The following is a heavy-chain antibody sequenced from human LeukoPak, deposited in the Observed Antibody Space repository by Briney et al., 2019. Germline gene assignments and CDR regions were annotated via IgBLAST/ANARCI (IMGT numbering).Heavy chain of an antibody. CDR2: ISGSGGST. Sequence: GGSLRLSCAASGFTFSSYAMSWVRQAPGKGLEWVSAISGSGGSTYYADSVKGRFTISRDNSKNTLYLQMNSLRAEDTAVYYRAKVKPPYSSSWYYFDYWGQGTLVTVSS. CDR3: AKVKPPYSSSWYYFDY. D-gene: IGHD6-13*01. CDR1: GFTFSSYA. V-gene: IGHV3-23*01. J-gene: IGHJ4*02.